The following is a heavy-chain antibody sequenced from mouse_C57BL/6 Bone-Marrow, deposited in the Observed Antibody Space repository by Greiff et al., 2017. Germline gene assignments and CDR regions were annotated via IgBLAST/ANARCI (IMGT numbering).Heavy chain of an antibody. CDR2: IYPRSGNT. D-gene: IGHD2-12*01. V-gene: IGHV1-81*01. Sequence: QVQLQQSGAELARPGASVKLSCKASGYTFTSYGISWVKQRTGQGLEWIGEIYPRSGNTYYNEKFKGKATLTADKYSSTAYMELRSLTSEDSAVDFCSSQRTTGGEGYWGQGTLVTVSA. J-gene: IGHJ3*01. CDR3: SSQRTTGGEGY. CDR1: GYTFTSYG.